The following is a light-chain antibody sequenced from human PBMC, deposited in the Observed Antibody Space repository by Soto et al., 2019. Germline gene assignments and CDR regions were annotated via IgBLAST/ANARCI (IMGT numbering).Light chain of an antibody. CDR2: GTS. V-gene: IGKV3-20*01. Sequence: EIVLTQSPGTLSLSPGERATLSCRASQSVPRSYLAWYQQKPGQAPRLLIYGTSSRATGIPDRFSGSGSGTDFTLTISRLEPEDFAVFYCQQYGSSITFGQGTNVDIK. CDR3: QQYGSSIT. CDR1: QSVPRSY. J-gene: IGKJ1*01.